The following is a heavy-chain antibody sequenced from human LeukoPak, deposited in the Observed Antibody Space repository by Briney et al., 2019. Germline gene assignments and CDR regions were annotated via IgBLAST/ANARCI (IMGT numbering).Heavy chain of an antibody. J-gene: IGHJ3*02. CDR2: ISSNGGST. D-gene: IGHD4-17*01. CDR3: AKMRTPTAHSGDAFDI. CDR1: GFTFSSYA. V-gene: IGHV3-64D*09. Sequence: GGSLRLSCSASGFTFSSYAMHWVRQAPGKGLEYVSAISSNGGSTYYADSVKGRFTISRDNSKNTLYLQMSSLRAEDTAVYYCAKMRTPTAHSGDAFDIWGQGTMVTVSS.